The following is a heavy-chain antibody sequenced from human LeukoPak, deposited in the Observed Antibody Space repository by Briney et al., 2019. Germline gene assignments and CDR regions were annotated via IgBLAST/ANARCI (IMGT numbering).Heavy chain of an antibody. V-gene: IGHV3-30*01. J-gene: IGHJ3*02. CDR3: ARAQSAFDI. CDR2: ISYDGSNK. Sequence: GGSLRLSCAAPGFTFSSYAMHWVRQAPGKGLEWVAVISYDGSNKYYADSVKGRFTISRDNSKNTLYLQMNSLRAEDTAVYYCARAQSAFDIWGQGTMVTVSS. CDR1: GFTFSSYA.